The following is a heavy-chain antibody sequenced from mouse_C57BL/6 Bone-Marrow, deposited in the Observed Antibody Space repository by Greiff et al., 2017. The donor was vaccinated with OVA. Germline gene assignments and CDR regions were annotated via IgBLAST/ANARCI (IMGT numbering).Heavy chain of an antibody. CDR3: VRGKAMDY. V-gene: IGHV10-3*01. Sequence: EVKVVESGGGLVQPKGSLKLSCAASGFTFNTYAMHWVRQAPGKGLEWVARIRSKRSNYATYYADSVKDRFTISRDDSQSMLYLQMNNLKTEDTAMYYCVRGKAMDYWGQGTSVTVSS. J-gene: IGHJ4*01. CDR2: IRSKRSNYAT. CDR1: GFTFNTYA.